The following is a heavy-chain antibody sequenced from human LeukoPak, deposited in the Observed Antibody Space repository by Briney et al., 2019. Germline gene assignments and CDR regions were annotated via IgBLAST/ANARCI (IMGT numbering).Heavy chain of an antibody. CDR1: GFTFNTYT. Sequence: GGSLRLSCAASGFTFNTYTMNWVRQAPGKGLEWVSSITASSTAIYSADSVKGRFTISRDNSKNTLFLQMNSLRAEDTAVYYCARDDAVTTSSPFDYWGQGTLVTVSS. J-gene: IGHJ4*02. CDR3: ARDDAVTTSSPFDY. CDR2: ITASSTAI. V-gene: IGHV3-21*01. D-gene: IGHD4-17*01.